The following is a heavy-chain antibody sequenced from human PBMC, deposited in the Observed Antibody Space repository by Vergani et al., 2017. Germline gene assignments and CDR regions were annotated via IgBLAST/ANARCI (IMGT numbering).Heavy chain of an antibody. CDR2: ISAYNGNT. CDR1: GYTFTSYG. J-gene: IGHJ4*02. Sequence: QVQLVQSGAEVKKPGASVKVSCKASGYTFTSYGISWVRQAPGQGLEWMGWISAYNGNTNYAQTRQGRVTMTTDTYTSTAYMELRSLRSDDTAVYYCASSYGGKKNEYYFDYWGQGTLVTVSS. CDR3: ASSYGGKKNEYYFDY. D-gene: IGHD4-23*01. V-gene: IGHV1-18*04.